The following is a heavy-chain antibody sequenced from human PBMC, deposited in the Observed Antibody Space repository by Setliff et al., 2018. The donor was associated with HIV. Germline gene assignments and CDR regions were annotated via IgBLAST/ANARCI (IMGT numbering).Heavy chain of an antibody. CDR1: GASISSHY. V-gene: IGHV4-59*08. J-gene: IGHJ4*02. CDR2: IYITGDT. CDR3: ARHRKDDYFLTDYFDS. D-gene: IGHD4-17*01. Sequence: SETMSLTCTVSGASISSHYWSWIRQSPGKELEWIGYIYITGDTDYNPSLKSRVTISVDTSKNQCSLTLTSVTATDTAVYYCARHRKDDYFLTDYFDSLGQGALVTVPS.